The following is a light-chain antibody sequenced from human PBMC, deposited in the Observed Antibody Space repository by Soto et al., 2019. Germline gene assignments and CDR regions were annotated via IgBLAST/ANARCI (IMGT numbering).Light chain of an antibody. CDR2: AAS. J-gene: IGKJ1*01. V-gene: IGKV1-8*01. CDR3: QPYYSYPPT. CDR1: QGISSY. Sequence: AIRMTQSPSSLSASTGDRVTITCRASQGISSYLAWYQQKPGKAPKLLIYAASTLQSGVPSRFSGSGSGTDFTLTISCLQSEDFATYYCQPYYSYPPTFGQGTKVEIQ.